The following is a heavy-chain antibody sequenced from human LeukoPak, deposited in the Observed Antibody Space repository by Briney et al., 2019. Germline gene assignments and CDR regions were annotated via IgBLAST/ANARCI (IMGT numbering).Heavy chain of an antibody. CDR2: ISYDGSNK. D-gene: IGHD3-22*01. J-gene: IGHJ4*02. CDR3: ARDRIVVVIAAIDY. V-gene: IGHV3-30-3*01. Sequence: GGSLRLSCAASGFTFSSYAMHWVRQAPGKGLEWVAVISYDGSNKYYADSVKGQFTISRDNSKNTLYLQMNSLRAEDTAVYYCARDRIVVVIAAIDYWGQGTLVTVSS. CDR1: GFTFSSYA.